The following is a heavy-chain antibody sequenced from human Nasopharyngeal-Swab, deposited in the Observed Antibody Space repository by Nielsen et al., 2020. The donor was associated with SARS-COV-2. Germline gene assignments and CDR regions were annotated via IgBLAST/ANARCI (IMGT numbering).Heavy chain of an antibody. V-gene: IGHV4-34*01. CDR3: ARDLGSTFYYFDY. J-gene: IGHJ4*02. D-gene: IGHD3-10*01. CDR2: INHSGST. Sequence: RQAPGKGLEWIGEINHSGSTNYNPSLKSRVTISVDTSKNQFSLKLSSVTAADTAVYYCARDLGSTFYYFDYWGQGTLVTVSS.